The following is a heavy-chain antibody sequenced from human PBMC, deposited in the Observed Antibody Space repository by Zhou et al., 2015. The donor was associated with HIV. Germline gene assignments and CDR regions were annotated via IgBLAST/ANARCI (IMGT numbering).Heavy chain of an antibody. CDR1: GGTFSSYA. CDR2: IIPIFGTA. Sequence: QVQLVQSGAEVKKPGSSVKVSCKASGGTFSSYAISWVRQAPGQGLEWMGGIIPIFGTANYAQKFQGRVTITADESTSTAYMELSSLRSEDTAVYYCARSVQALKRSSSWQLDYWGQGTLVTVSS. CDR3: ARSVQALKRSSSWQLDY. J-gene: IGHJ4*02. D-gene: IGHD6-13*01. V-gene: IGHV1-69*01.